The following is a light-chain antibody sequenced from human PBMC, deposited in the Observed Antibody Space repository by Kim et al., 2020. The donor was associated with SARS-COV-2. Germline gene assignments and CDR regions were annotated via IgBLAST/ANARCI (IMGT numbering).Light chain of an antibody. CDR3: QQYDNLLT. CDR2: DAS. Sequence: LSASVGDRVTITCQASQDISNYLNWYQQKPGKAPKLLIYDASNLETGVPSRFSGSGSGTDFTFTISSLQPEDIATYYCQQYDNLLTFGGGTKLEI. V-gene: IGKV1-33*01. CDR1: QDISNY. J-gene: IGKJ4*01.